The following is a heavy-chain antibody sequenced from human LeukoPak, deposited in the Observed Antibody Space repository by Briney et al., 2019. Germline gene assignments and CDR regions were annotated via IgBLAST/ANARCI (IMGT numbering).Heavy chain of an antibody. V-gene: IGHV1-69*13. Sequence: ASVKVSCKASGGTFSSYAISWVRQAPGQGLEWMGGIIPIFGTANYAQKFQGRVTITADESTSTAYMELSSLRSEDTAVYYCAREDMTTVINAGMDVWGQGTTVTVSS. D-gene: IGHD4-23*01. CDR3: AREDMTTVINAGMDV. CDR2: IIPIFGTA. J-gene: IGHJ6*02. CDR1: GGTFSSYA.